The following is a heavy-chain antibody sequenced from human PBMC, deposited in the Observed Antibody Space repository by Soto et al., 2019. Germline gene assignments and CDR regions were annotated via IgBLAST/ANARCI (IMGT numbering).Heavy chain of an antibody. J-gene: IGHJ4*02. CDR2: TYYRSKWYN. Sequence: SQTLSRTCAISGCSVSSSSAAWNLIRQSPSRGLEWLGRTYYRSKWYNDYAVSVKSRITINPDTSKNQFSLQLNSVTPEDTAVYYCARGGLGIAVAGTDYWGQGTLVTVAS. CDR1: GCSVSSSSAA. V-gene: IGHV6-1*01. D-gene: IGHD6-19*01. CDR3: ARGGLGIAVAGTDY.